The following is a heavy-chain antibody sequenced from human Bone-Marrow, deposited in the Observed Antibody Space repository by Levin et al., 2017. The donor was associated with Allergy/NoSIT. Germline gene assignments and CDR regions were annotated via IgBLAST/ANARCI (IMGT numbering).Heavy chain of an antibody. V-gene: IGHV3-30*18. CDR2: VSYDGSDT. CDR1: GFTFSSYG. J-gene: IGHJ4*02. Sequence: GESLKISCAASGFTFSSYGMHWVRQAPGKGLEWVAFVSYDGSDTYYADSVKGRFPISRDNSKNTLYLLMNSLRREDAAVYYCAKEIRPGGGNLAIGNWGQGTLVTVSS. CDR3: AKEIRPGGGNLAIGN. D-gene: IGHD2-15*01.